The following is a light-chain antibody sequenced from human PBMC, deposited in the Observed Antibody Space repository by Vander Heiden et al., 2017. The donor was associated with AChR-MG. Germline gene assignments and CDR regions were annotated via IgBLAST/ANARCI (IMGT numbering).Light chain of an antibody. V-gene: IGLV2-14*03. Sequence: QSPLTQPASVSGSPGQSITRSCTGTSDDIGTYNSVSWYQQHPGRAPKLIIFDVSTLPSGISARVSGSKSGNTASLTISGLQADDEADYYCLSYIRGRGPYVVGTGTGVTVL. J-gene: IGLJ1*01. CDR3: LSYIRGRGPYV. CDR2: DVS. CDR1: SDDIGTYNS.